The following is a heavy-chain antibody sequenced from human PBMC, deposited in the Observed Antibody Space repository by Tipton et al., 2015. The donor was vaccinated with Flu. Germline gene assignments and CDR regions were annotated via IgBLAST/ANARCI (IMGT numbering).Heavy chain of an antibody. Sequence: TLSLTCTVSGGSITTSGYFWSWLRQPPGKGLEWLGRLYYSGGAHHNPSLTSRVAISGDTSNNHFSLKLTNVTAADTAVYFCASGSGSWNFMLFDRWRQGTLVTVSS. J-gene: IGHJ4*02. V-gene: IGHV4-39*07. CDR3: ASGSGSWNFMLFDR. CDR1: GGSITTSGYF. CDR2: LYYSGGA. D-gene: IGHD3-10*01.